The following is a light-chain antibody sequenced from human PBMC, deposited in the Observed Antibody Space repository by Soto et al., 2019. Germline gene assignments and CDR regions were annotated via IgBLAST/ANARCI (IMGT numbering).Light chain of an antibody. CDR1: SCNIGSNT. CDR3: AAWDDSLNDKV. J-gene: IGLJ2*01. Sequence: QSVLTQPPSASGTPGQRVTISCSGTSCNIGSNTVNWYQQLPVTSPKLLIYSNNHRPSGVPERFSGSKSCTSASLAIRGRQAEDEADYYCAAWDDSLNDKVFGGGTQLTVL. CDR2: SNN. V-gene: IGLV1-44*01.